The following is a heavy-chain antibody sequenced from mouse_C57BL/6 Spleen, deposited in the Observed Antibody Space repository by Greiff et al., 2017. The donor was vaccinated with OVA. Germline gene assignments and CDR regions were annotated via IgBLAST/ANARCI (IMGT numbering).Heavy chain of an antibody. CDR3: ARVGLGRGAMDY. CDR1: GFTFSSYA. V-gene: IGHV5-4*01. CDR2: ISDGGSYT. J-gene: IGHJ4*01. Sequence: EVQGVESGGGLVKPGGSLKLSCAASGFTFSSYAMSWVRQTPEKRLEWVATISDGGSYTYSPDNVKGRFTISRDNAKNNLYLQMSHLKSEDTAMYYCARVGLGRGAMDYWGQGTSVTVSS. D-gene: IGHD4-1*01.